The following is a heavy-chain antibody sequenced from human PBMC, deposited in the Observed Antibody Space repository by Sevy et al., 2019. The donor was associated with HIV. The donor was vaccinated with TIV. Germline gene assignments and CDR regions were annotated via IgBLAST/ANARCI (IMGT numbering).Heavy chain of an antibody. D-gene: IGHD4-17*01. CDR3: ARTDYGDYSQHSYYFDY. V-gene: IGHV4-4*07. CDR2: IYTSGST. J-gene: IGHJ4*02. Sequence: SETLYLTCTVSGGSISSYYWSWIRQPAGKGLEWIGRIYTSGSTNYNPSLKSRVTMSVDTSKNQFSLKLSSVTAADTAVYYCARTDYGDYSQHSYYFDYWGQGTLVTVSS. CDR1: GGSISSYY.